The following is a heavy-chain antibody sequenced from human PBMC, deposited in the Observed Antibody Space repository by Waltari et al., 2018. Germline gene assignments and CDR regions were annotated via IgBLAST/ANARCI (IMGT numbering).Heavy chain of an antibody. CDR1: GFTFNSVS. CDR2: IASGSDYI. Sequence: EVQLVESGGGLVKPGGSLTLSCEASGFTFNSVSMTWVRQAPGKGLEWLSTIASGSDYIFYAVSVRGRFTISRDNARSTVNLRMNSLRTEDTADYYCVKGGYIISDYWGQGIQVIVSS. J-gene: IGHJ4*02. CDR3: VKGGYIISDY. D-gene: IGHD3-22*01. V-gene: IGHV3-21*02.